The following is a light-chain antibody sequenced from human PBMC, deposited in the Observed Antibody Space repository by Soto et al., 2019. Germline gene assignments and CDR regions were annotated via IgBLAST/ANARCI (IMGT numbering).Light chain of an antibody. V-gene: IGKV3-20*01. Sequence: EIVLTQSPGTLSLSPGERGTVSCRASQIVNSKYLAWYQHRPGQAPRLLIYDASRRATGIPDRFSGSASGTVFILTINRLEPEDFAVYYCVQYDEPPSRWTFGQGTKV. CDR3: VQYDEPPSRWT. CDR2: DAS. J-gene: IGKJ1*01. CDR1: QIVNSKY.